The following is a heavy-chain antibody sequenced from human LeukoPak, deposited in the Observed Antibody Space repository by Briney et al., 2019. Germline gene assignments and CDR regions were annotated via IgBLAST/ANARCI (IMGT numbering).Heavy chain of an antibody. Sequence: GGSLRLSCAASGFTFSSYSMNWVRQAPGKGLEWVSAISDSGTRTHYADSVKGRLTISRDNSKNTLFLQMNSLRAEDTAVYYCAKDHGWLSAAWGQGTLVTVSS. V-gene: IGHV3-23*01. J-gene: IGHJ4*02. D-gene: IGHD5-12*01. CDR2: ISDSGTRT. CDR3: AKDHGWLSAA. CDR1: GFTFSSYS.